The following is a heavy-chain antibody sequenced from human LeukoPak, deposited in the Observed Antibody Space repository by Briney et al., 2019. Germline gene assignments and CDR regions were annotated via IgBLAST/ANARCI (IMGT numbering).Heavy chain of an antibody. CDR1: GFTFSNYN. CDR3: ARQEYSTFDY. D-gene: IGHD2/OR15-2a*01. CDR2: ITTSSSYI. V-gene: IGHV3-21*01. Sequence: GGSLRLSCAASGFTFSNYNMNWVRQAPGKGLEWVSCITTSSSYIYDADSVKGRFTISRDNAKNSLYLRMNSLRAEDTAVYYCARQEYSTFDYWGQGTLVTVSS. J-gene: IGHJ4*02.